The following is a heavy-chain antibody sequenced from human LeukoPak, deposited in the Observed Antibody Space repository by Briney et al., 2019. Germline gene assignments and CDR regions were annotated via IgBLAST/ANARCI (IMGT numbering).Heavy chain of an antibody. J-gene: IGHJ6*02. CDR2: ISSSGSTI. Sequence: GGSLRLSCAASGFTFSDYSMTWIRQAPGKGLEWVSYISSSGSTIYYADSVKGRFTISRDNAKNSLYLQMNSLRAEDTAVYYCARYCSGGSCYYYYYGMDVWGQGTTVTVSS. CDR3: ARYCSGGSCYYYYYGMDV. CDR1: GFTFSDYS. V-gene: IGHV3-11*01. D-gene: IGHD2-15*01.